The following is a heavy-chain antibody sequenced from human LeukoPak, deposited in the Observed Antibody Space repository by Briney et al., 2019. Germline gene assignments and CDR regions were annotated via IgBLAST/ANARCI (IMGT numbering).Heavy chain of an antibody. V-gene: IGHV3-74*01. J-gene: IGHJ4*02. CDR3: AKDRRSFTIRYYFDY. CDR2: INSDGSST. D-gene: IGHD3-3*01. CDR1: GFTFSSYW. Sequence: GGSLRLSCAASGFTFSSYWMHWVRQAPGKGLVWVSRINSDGSSTSYADSVKGRFTISRDNAKNTLYLQMNSLRAEDTALYYCAKDRRSFTIRYYFDYWGQGTLVTVSS.